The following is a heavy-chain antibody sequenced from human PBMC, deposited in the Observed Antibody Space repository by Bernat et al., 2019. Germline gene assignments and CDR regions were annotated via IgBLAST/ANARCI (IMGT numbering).Heavy chain of an antibody. D-gene: IGHD3-22*01. Sequence: QVQLVESGGGVVQPGRSLRLSCAASGFTFSSYAMHWVRQAPGKGLEWVAVISYDGSNKYYADSVKGRFTISRDNSKNTLYLQMNSLRAEDTAVYYCARDGGANYYDSGGPFDYWGQGTLVTVSS. CDR3: ARDGGANYYDSGGPFDY. CDR1: GFTFSSYA. V-gene: IGHV3-30-3*01. CDR2: ISYDGSNK. J-gene: IGHJ4*02.